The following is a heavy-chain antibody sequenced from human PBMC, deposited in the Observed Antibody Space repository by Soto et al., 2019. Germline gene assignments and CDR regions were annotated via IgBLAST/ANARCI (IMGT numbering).Heavy chain of an antibody. CDR1: GFTFDYFV. CDR2: ITVSGGDT. V-gene: IGHV3-23*01. J-gene: IGHJ4*02. D-gene: IGHD6-6*01. CDR3: VKGSASTRPYYFEY. Sequence: GGSLRLSCAASGFTFDYFVMSWVRQAPGKGLDWVSAITVSGGDTYYADSVKGRFTISRDNSKNTLYLELNSLRVEDTAVYYCVKGSASTRPYYFEYWGQGTLVTVSS.